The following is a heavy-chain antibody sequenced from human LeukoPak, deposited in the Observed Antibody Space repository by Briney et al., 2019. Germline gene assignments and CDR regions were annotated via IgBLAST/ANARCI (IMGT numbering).Heavy chain of an antibody. CDR2: MSEDGRLQ. Sequence: GGSLRLSCAASGFSITAYEIHWVRQAPGKGLEWVAVMSEDGRLQLYSESVKGRFTISRDNSKNTLYLQMNSLRAEDTAVYYCARDPLVVVTASPLNYFDYWGQGTLVTVSS. CDR3: ARDPLVVVTASPLNYFDY. V-gene: IGHV3-30*03. CDR1: GFSITAYE. D-gene: IGHD2-21*02. J-gene: IGHJ4*02.